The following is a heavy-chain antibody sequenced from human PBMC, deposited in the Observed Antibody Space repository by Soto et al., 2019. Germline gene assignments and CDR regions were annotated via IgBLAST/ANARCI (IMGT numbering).Heavy chain of an antibody. Sequence: QVQLVQSGAEVKKPGASVKVSCKASGYTFTSYGISWVRQAPGQGLEWMGWISAYNGNTNYAQKLQGRVTMTPDTSTSTAYMERRSLRSDETVVYYCARAGGYCSGGSCASNWFDPWGQGTLVTVSS. CDR2: ISAYNGNT. CDR1: GYTFTSYG. CDR3: ARAGGYCSGGSCASNWFDP. J-gene: IGHJ5*02. D-gene: IGHD2-15*01. V-gene: IGHV1-18*01.